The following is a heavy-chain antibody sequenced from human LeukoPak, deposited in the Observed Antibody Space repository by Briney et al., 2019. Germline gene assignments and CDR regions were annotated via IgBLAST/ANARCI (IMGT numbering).Heavy chain of an antibody. D-gene: IGHD2-8*01. V-gene: IGHV3-43*01. Sequence: GGSLRLSCAASGFTFDDFPMHWVRQQPGKGLEWVSLVSVDGDTKYYADSVRGRFTISRDNSKNSLYLQMSSLRIEDTAFYYCAKDIIGYAPLWGQGTLVTVSS. CDR1: GFTFDDFP. CDR3: AKDIIGYAPL. J-gene: IGHJ4*02. CDR2: VSVDGDTK.